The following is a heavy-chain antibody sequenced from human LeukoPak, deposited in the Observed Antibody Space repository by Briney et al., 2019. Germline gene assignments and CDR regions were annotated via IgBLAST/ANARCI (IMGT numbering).Heavy chain of an antibody. CDR2: IPTATSVA. D-gene: IGHD7-27*01. Sequence: GRSLRLSCAASGFTFSDYSMSWVRQAPGRGLEWGSYIPTATSVAYYGDSVMGRFTMSRDNAKNSLFLHMTNLRDEDTAVYFCAKEDDAWGPNNRELWGDGTMVPVSS. V-gene: IGHV3-48*02. CDR1: GFTFSDYS. J-gene: IGHJ3*01. CDR3: AKEDDAWGPNNREL.